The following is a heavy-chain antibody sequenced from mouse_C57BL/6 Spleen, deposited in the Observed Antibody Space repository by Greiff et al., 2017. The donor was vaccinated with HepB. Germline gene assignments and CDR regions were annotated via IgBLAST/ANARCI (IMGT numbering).Heavy chain of an antibody. V-gene: IGHV1-15*01. D-gene: IGHD1-1*01. Sequence: VKLQQSGAELVRPGASVTLSCKASGYTFTDYEMHWVKQTPVHGLEWIGAIDPETGGTAYNQKFKGKAILTADKSSSTAYMELRSLTSEDSAVYYCTACFITTVVGFDYWGQGTTLTVSS. CDR2: IDPETGGT. CDR3: TACFITTVVGFDY. J-gene: IGHJ2*01. CDR1: GYTFTDYE.